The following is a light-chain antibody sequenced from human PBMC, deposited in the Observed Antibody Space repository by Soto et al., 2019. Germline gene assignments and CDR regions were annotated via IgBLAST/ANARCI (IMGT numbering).Light chain of an antibody. J-gene: IGKJ4*02. CDR3: QQYGSSPPT. Sequence: VMTQSPATLSVSPGERATLXXRASQSVSISYLAWYQQKPGQAARLXRYWASSRATSSPDMFSGSGSGTDFTLTSSRLEPEDFAVYYCQQYGSSPPTFGEGTKVEIK. CDR2: WAS. CDR1: QSVSISY. V-gene: IGKV3-20*01.